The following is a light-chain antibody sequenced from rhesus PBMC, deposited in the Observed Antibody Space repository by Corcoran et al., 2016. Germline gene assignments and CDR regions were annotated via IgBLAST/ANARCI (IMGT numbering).Light chain of an antibody. CDR3: YQHSSGYS. Sequence: QVILTQSPATLSLSPGERATLSCRASQSVSSYLAWYQQKPGQAPRLLIYGASSRATGIPDRFRGSGSGTDFTLTIRSLEPEDVGVYHCYQHSSGYSFGQGTKVEIK. J-gene: IGKJ2*01. V-gene: IGKV3-10*01. CDR2: GAS. CDR1: QSVSSY.